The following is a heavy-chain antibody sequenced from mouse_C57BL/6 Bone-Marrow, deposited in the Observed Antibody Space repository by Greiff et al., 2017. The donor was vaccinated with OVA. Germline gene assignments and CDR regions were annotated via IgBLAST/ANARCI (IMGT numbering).Heavy chain of an antibody. V-gene: IGHV10-1*01. Sequence: EVKLVESGGGLVQPKGSLKVSCAASGFSFNTYAMNWVRQAPGKALEWVARIRSKSKNYAINYADSVKDRFTISRADSQSMLYLQMNNLKTEDTAIYFCVRAVGARRVGYFDVWGTGTTVTVSS. D-gene: IGHD1-1*01. J-gene: IGHJ1*03. CDR3: VRAVGARRVGYFDV. CDR2: IRSKSKNYAI. CDR1: GFSFNTYA.